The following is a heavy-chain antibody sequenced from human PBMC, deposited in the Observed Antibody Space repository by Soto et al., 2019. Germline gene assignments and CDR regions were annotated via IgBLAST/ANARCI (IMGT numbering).Heavy chain of an antibody. CDR3: ARSLKDNDLYMDV. V-gene: IGHV3-66*01. D-gene: IGHD3-3*01. Sequence: PGGSLRLSCAASGFTVSSNYMSWARQAPGKGLEWVSVIYSGGSTYYADSVKGRFTISRDNSKNTLYLQMNSLRAEDTAVYYCARSLKDNDLYMDVWGKGTTVTVSS. CDR2: IYSGGST. CDR1: GFTVSSNY. J-gene: IGHJ6*03.